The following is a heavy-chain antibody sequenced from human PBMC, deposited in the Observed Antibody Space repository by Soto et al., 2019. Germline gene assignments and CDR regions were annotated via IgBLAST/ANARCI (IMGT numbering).Heavy chain of an antibody. CDR3: ARLWYFYDSSGYAGERFFDF. V-gene: IGHV5-10-1*03. D-gene: IGHD3-22*01. CDR1: GYSFTNYW. Sequence: EVQLVQSGAEVKKPGESLRVSCKGSGYSFTNYWISWVRQMPGKGLEWMGRIDPSDSYTNYSPSFQGHVTISADKSINTAYLQWSSLKASDTAMYYYARLWYFYDSSGYAGERFFDFWGQGTRVTVSS. J-gene: IGHJ4*02. CDR2: IDPSDSYT.